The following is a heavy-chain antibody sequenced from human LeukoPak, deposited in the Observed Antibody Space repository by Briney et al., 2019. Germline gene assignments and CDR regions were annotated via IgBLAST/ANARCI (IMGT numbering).Heavy chain of an antibody. V-gene: IGHV3-48*01. CDR1: GFTFSSYS. Sequence: PGGSLRLSCVASGFTFSSYSMNWVRQAPGKGLEWISYITSSSGSLSYADSVKGRFIISRDNAKNLLYLQMNSLRAEDTAIYYCVRDVHYVFDYWGPGTLVTVSS. CDR2: ITSSSGSL. D-gene: IGHD4-17*01. CDR3: VRDVHYVFDY. J-gene: IGHJ4*02.